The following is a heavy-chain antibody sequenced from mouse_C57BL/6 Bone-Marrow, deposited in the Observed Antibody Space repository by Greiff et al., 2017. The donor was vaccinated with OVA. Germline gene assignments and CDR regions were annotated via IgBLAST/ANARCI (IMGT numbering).Heavy chain of an antibody. CDR1: GYTFTDYY. V-gene: IGHV1-76*01. Sequence: QVHVKQSGAELVRPGASVKLSCKASGYTFTDYYINWVKQRPGQGLEWIARIYPGSGNTYYNEKFKGKATLTAEKSSRTAYMQLSSLTSEDSAVYFCASADYYGSSYDAMDYWGQGTSVTVSS. J-gene: IGHJ4*01. D-gene: IGHD1-1*01. CDR3: ASADYYGSSYDAMDY. CDR2: IYPGSGNT.